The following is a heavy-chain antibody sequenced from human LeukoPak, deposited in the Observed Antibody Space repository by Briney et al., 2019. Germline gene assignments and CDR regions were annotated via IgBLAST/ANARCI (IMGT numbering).Heavy chain of an antibody. J-gene: IGHJ4*02. V-gene: IGHV4-4*07. CDR3: ARAGYTISSYRFDY. Sequence: SETLSLTCSGSGGSISSYWWSWIRQPAGKGLEFIGRIYTTGRTNYNPSLKSRVSMSVDTSKNKFSLELRSVTAADTAVYFCARAGYTISSYRFDYWGQGALVTVSS. D-gene: IGHD3-16*02. CDR2: IYTTGRT. CDR1: GGSISSYW.